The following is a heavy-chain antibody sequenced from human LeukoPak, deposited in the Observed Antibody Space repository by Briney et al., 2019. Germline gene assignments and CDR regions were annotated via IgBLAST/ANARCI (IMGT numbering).Heavy chain of an antibody. D-gene: IGHD6-19*01. Sequence: ASVKVSCKDSGYTFSNYDINWVRQATGQGLEWIGWMNPSSGSTAYAQKFQGRVTITSNTSLSTAYMELSTLRFEDTAVYYCARQGAPGYSSGWFLRSYYYYYYYMDVWGKGTTVTVSS. J-gene: IGHJ6*03. CDR3: ARQGAPGYSSGWFLRSYYYYYYYMDV. V-gene: IGHV1-8*03. CDR1: GYTFSNYD. CDR2: MNPSSGST.